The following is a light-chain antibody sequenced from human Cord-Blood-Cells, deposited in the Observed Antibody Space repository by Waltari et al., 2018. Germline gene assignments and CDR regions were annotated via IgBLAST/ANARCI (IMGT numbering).Light chain of an antibody. Sequence: SFALTQDPAVSVALGQTVRITCHGDILRSYYESCYQQKPGQAPVLVIYGKNNRPSGIPDRFSGSSSGNTASLTITGAQAEDEADYYCNSRDSSGNHVVFGGGTKPTVL. J-gene: IGLJ2*01. CDR3: NSRDSSGNHVV. V-gene: IGLV3-19*01. CDR2: GKN. CDR1: ILRSYY.